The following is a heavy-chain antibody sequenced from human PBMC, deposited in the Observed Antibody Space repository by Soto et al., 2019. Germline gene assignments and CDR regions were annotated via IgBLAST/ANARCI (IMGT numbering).Heavy chain of an antibody. CDR3: ARVSGDYVHSTWLEP. CDR2: IIPIFGTA. CDR1: GGTFSSYA. V-gene: IGHV1-69*13. J-gene: IGHJ5*02. D-gene: IGHD4-17*01. Sequence: GASVKVSCKASGGTFSSYAISWVRQAPGQGLEWMGGIIPIFGTANYAQKFQGRVTITADESTSTAYMELSSLRSEDTAVYYCARVSGDYVHSTWLEPWGQGTLVTVSS.